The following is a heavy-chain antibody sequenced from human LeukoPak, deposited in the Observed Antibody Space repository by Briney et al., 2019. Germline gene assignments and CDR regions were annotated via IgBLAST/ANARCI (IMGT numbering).Heavy chain of an antibody. D-gene: IGHD3-22*01. CDR1: GYSISSGYF. V-gene: IGHV4-38-2*01. J-gene: IGHJ4*02. CDR3: ARAGSGYPDY. Sequence: PSETLSLTCVVPGYSISSGYFWGWIRPPPGNGLEWIGSIYHRGTTYYNPSLSSRVTISLDTSKNQFSLNLSSVTAADTAVYYCARAGSGYPDYWGQGTLVTVSS. CDR2: IYHRGTT.